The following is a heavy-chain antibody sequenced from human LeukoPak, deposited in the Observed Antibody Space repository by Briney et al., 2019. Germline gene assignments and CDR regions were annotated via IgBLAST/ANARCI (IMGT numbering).Heavy chain of an antibody. Sequence: GGSLRLSCAASGFTVSSNYMSWVRQAPGKGLEWVSVIYSGGSTYYADSVKGRSTISRHNSKNTLYLQMNSLRAEDTAVYYCARAIGPGWFDPWGQGTLVTVSS. D-gene: IGHD1-26*01. J-gene: IGHJ5*02. V-gene: IGHV3-53*04. CDR3: ARAIGPGWFDP. CDR1: GFTVSSNY. CDR2: IYSGGST.